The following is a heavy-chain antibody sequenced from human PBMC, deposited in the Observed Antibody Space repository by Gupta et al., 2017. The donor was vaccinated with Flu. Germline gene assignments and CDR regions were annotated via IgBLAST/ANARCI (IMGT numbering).Heavy chain of an antibody. Sequence: AVTWVRQAPGQGLEWMRGIIPIFGTANYAQKFQDRVTFTADESTNTAYMELSSLGSDDTAVYYCARALRSGYYYYYMDVWGKGTTVTVSS. J-gene: IGHJ6*03. CDR3: ARALRSGYYYYYMDV. V-gene: IGHV1-69*01. CDR2: IIPIFGTA. CDR1: A. D-gene: IGHD2-15*01.